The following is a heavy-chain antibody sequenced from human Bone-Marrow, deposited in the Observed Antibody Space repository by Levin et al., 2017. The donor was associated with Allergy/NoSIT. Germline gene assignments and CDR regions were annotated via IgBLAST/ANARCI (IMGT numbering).Heavy chain of an antibody. CDR1: GFKFGSYS. J-gene: IGHJ6*02. CDR3: ARTSPKIGGMDV. D-gene: IGHD3-22*01. V-gene: IGHV3-48*02. Sequence: GGSLRLSCGDSGFKFGSYSMNWVRQAPGKGLEWVSYISVSSGSVSYADSVKGRFTISRDDAKNSLYLQMNSLRDEDTAVYYCARTSPKIGGMDVWGQGTRVTVSS. CDR2: ISVSSGSV.